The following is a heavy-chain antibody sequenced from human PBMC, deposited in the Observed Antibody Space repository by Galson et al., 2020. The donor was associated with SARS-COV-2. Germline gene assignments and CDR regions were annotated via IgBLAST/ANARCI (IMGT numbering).Heavy chain of an antibody. V-gene: IGHV3-30*04. D-gene: IGHD2-15*01. Sequence: GGSLRLSCEDSDFNFITYTMHWVRQSPGKGLEWVASISYDGRETRYADSVKGRFTISRDNDENTMYLQMIGLRLEDTALYYCARLDLLGGNEQWGQGARVTVSS. J-gene: IGHJ4*02. CDR3: ARLDLLGGNEQ. CDR1: DFNFITYT. CDR2: ISYDGRET.